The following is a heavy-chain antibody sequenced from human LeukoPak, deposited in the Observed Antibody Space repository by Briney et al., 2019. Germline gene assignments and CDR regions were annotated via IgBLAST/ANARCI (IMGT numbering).Heavy chain of an antibody. CDR2: INHSGST. Sequence: PSETLSLTCAVYGGSFSGYYWSWLRQAPGKGLEWIGEINHSGSTNYNPSLKSRVTISVDTSKNQFSLKLSSVTAADTAVYYCARIRRYYFDYWGQGTLVTVSS. J-gene: IGHJ4*02. V-gene: IGHV4-34*01. CDR1: GGSFSGYY. CDR3: ARIRRYYFDY. D-gene: IGHD1-1*01.